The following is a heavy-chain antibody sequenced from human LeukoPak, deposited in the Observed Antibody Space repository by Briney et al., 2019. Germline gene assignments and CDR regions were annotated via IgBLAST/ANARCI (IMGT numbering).Heavy chain of an antibody. CDR1: GFTFSSYE. CDR2: ISSSGSTI. J-gene: IGHJ4*02. CDR3: ARGGVAGPRDY. Sequence: PGGSLRLSCAASGFTFSSYEVNWVRQAPGKGLEWVSYISSSGSTIYYADSVKGRFTISRDNVKNSLYLQMNSLRAEDTAVYYCARGGVAGPRDYWGQGTLVTVSS. V-gene: IGHV3-48*03. D-gene: IGHD6-19*01.